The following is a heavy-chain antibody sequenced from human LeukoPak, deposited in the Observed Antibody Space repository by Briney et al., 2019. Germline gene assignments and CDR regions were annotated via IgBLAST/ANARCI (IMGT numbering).Heavy chain of an antibody. CDR1: GFRLSSYW. J-gene: IGHJ4*02. V-gene: IGHV3-7*01. D-gene: IGHD1-26*01. CDR3: ARDLFSGSYQEDF. CDR2: IKYDGSGK. Sequence: GGSLRLSCAASGFRLSSYWMSWVRQAPGKGLEWVANIKYDGSGKYYVDSVKGRFTISRDDAKNSLYLEMNSLSAEDTAVYYCARDLFSGSYQEDFWGQGTLVTVSS.